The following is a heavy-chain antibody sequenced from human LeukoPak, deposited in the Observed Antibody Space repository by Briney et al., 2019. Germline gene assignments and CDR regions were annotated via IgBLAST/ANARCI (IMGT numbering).Heavy chain of an antibody. V-gene: IGHV3-7*01. Sequence: PGGSLRLSCAASGFSFVNHWMSWVRQAPGKGLEWLANIKQDGSETYYLDSVKGRFTVSRDNAKNSLYLQMNTLRAEDTAIYYCARPALYCSSTVCPPYMDVWGKGTTVTVSS. J-gene: IGHJ6*03. D-gene: IGHD2-2*01. CDR1: GFSFVNHW. CDR3: ARPALYCSSTVCPPYMDV. CDR2: IKQDGSET.